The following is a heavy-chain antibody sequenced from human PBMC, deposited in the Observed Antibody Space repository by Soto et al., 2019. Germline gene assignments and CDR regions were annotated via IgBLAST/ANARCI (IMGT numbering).Heavy chain of an antibody. D-gene: IGHD5-18*01. Sequence: SETLSLTCAFYGGSFSGYYWSWIRQPPGKGLEWIGEINHSGSTNYNPSLKSRVTISVDTSKNQFSLKLSSVTAADTAVYYCARALRIQLWLFADHYNWFDPWGQGTLVTVSS. CDR2: INHSGST. V-gene: IGHV4-34*01. CDR3: ARALRIQLWLFADHYNWFDP. J-gene: IGHJ5*02. CDR1: GGSFSGYY.